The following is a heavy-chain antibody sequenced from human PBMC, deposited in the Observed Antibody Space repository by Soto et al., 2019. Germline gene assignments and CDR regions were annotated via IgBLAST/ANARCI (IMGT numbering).Heavy chain of an antibody. D-gene: IGHD2-2*01. CDR1: GYTFTSYG. CDR3: ARASSSCSSTSCFFY. CDR2: ISAYNGNT. V-gene: IGHV1-18*01. Sequence: ASVKASCKASGYTFTSYGISWVRQAPGQGLEWMGWISAYNGNTNYAQKLQGRVTMTTDTSTSTAYMELRSLRSDDTAVYYCARASSSCSSTSCFFYWGQGTLVTVSS. J-gene: IGHJ4*02.